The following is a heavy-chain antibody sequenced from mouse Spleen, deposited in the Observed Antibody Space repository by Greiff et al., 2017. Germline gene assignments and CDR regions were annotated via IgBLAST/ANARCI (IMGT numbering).Heavy chain of an antibody. CDR3: ARHGNSPYFDY. V-gene: IGHV1-64*01. CDR2: IHPNSGST. J-gene: IGHJ2*01. Sequence: VQLQQSGAELVKPGASVKLSCKASGYTFTSYWMHWVKQRPGQGLEWIGMIHPNSGSTNYNEKFKSKATLTVDKSSSTAYMQLSSLTSEDSAVYYCARHGNSPYFDYWGQGTTLTVSS. CDR1: GYTFTSYW. D-gene: IGHD2-1*01.